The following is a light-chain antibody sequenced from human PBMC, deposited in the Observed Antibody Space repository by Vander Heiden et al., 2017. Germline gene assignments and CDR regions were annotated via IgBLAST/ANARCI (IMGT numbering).Light chain of an antibody. CDR3: CSYTSRSTLYV. Sequence: QSALTQPASVAGSPGQSITISCTGSSGDIGSYHYVSWYQQHPGQAPKVIIYDVNHRPSGISNRFSGSRSGNTASLTISGLQAEDEADYYCCSYTSRSTLYVFGTGTKVTVL. CDR2: DVN. J-gene: IGLJ1*01. CDR1: SGDIGSYHY. V-gene: IGLV2-14*01.